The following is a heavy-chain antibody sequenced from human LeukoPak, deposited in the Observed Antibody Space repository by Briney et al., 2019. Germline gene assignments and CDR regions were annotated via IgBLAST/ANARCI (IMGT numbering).Heavy chain of an antibody. CDR1: GFTFSSYS. V-gene: IGHV3-48*01. J-gene: IGHJ4*02. Sequence: GGSLRLSCAASGFTFSSYSMNWVRQAPGKGLELVSYISSSSSTIYYADSVKGRFTISRDNAKNSLYLQMNSLRAEDTAVYYCARGRYSSSSGDFDYWGQGTLVTVSS. D-gene: IGHD6-6*01. CDR2: ISSSSSTI. CDR3: ARGRYSSSSGDFDY.